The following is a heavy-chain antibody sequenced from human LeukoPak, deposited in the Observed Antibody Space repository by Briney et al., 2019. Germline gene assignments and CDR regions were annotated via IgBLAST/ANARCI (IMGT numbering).Heavy chain of an antibody. CDR3: ARVPTYYDILTGYYFDY. Sequence: PGGSLRLSCAASGFTFSSYWMHWVRQAPGKGLVWVSRINSDGSITSYADSVKGRFTISRDNAKNTLYLQMNSLRAEDTAVYYCARVPTYYDILTGYYFDYWGQGTLVTVSS. D-gene: IGHD3-9*01. J-gene: IGHJ4*02. V-gene: IGHV3-74*01. CDR2: INSDGSIT. CDR1: GFTFSSYW.